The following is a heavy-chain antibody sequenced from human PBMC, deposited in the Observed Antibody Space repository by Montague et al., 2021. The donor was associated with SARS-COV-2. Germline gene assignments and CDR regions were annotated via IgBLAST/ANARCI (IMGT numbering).Heavy chain of an antibody. D-gene: IGHD3-10*01. Sequence: SQTLSLTCTVSGGSISTYSWSWIRQPPGKELEWIGYIYYSGSTNYNPSLTSRVTISVDTSKNQFSPKLSSVTAADTALYYCARTSFYYYGSGSYHGPFDIWGQGTMVTVSS. J-gene: IGHJ3*02. CDR2: IYYSGST. CDR1: GGSISTYS. CDR3: ARTSFYYYGSGSYHGPFDI. V-gene: IGHV4-59*01.